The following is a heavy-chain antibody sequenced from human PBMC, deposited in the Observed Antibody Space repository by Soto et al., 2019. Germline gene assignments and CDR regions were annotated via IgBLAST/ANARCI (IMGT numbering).Heavy chain of an antibody. D-gene: IGHD6-13*01. CDR3: ASSIAAAGSFDY. J-gene: IGHJ4*02. Sequence: ASVKVSCKASGYTFTSYAMHWVRQAPGQRLEWMGCINAGNGNTKYSQKFQGRVTITRDTSASTAYMELSSLRSEDTAVYYCASSIAAAGSFDYWGQGTLVTVSS. CDR2: INAGNGNT. V-gene: IGHV1-3*01. CDR1: GYTFTSYA.